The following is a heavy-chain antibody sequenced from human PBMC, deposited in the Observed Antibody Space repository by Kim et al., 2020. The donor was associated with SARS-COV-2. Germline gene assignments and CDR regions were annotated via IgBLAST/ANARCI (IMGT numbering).Heavy chain of an antibody. V-gene: IGHV1-69*01. J-gene: IGHJ4*02. D-gene: IGHD1-7*01. Sequence: IANYAQKFQGRVTITADESTSTAYMELSSLRSEDTAVYYCARVTGTKIDYWGQGTLVTVSS. CDR3: ARVTGTKIDY. CDR2: IA.